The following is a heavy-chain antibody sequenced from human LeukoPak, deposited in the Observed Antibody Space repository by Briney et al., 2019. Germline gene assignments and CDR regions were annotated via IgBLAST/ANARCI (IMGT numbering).Heavy chain of an antibody. CDR3: ARSSYSSSSSV. Sequence: GGSLRLSCAASGFPFSTYAMNWVRQAPGKGLEWVSSISSSTNYIYYADSVKGRFTISRDNAKNSLYLQINSLRAEDTAVYYCARSSYSSSSSVWGQGTMVTVSS. D-gene: IGHD6-6*01. CDR2: ISSSTNYI. J-gene: IGHJ3*01. CDR1: GFPFSTYA. V-gene: IGHV3-21*04.